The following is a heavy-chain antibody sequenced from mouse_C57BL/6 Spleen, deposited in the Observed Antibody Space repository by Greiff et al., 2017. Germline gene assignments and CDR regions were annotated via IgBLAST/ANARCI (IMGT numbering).Heavy chain of an antibody. CDR2: IYPGSGST. D-gene: IGHD4-1*01. CDR3: ARETGHLFDY. Sequence: QVHVKQPGAELVKPGASVKMSCKASGYTFTSYWITWVKQRPGQGLEWIGDIYPGSGSTNYNEKFKSKATLTVDTSSSTAYMQLSSLTSEDSAVYYCARETGHLFDYWGQGTTLTVSS. V-gene: IGHV1-55*01. CDR1: GYTFTSYW. J-gene: IGHJ2*01.